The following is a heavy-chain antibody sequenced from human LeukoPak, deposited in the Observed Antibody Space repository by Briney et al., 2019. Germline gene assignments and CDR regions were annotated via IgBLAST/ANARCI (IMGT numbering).Heavy chain of an antibody. V-gene: IGHV4-4*09. CDR3: ARESGYYDSSAQRYYYYYMDV. D-gene: IGHD3-22*01. CDR2: IYTSGST. CDR1: GGSTSSYY. J-gene: IGHJ6*03. Sequence: SETLSLTCTVSGGSTSSYYWSWIRQPPGKGLEWIGYIYTSGSTNYNPSLKSRVTISVDTSKNQFSLKLSSVTAADTAVYYCARESGYYDSSAQRYYYYYMDVWGKGTTVTVSS.